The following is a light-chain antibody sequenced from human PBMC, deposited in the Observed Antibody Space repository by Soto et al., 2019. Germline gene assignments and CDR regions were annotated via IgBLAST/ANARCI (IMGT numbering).Light chain of an antibody. CDR3: QAYDYSLTASV. CDR1: SSNLGAGYD. Sequence: QLVLTQPPSVSGAPGQRVTLSCTGNSSNLGAGYDVHWYQQLPGAAPKLVIFGNRNRPSGVPERFSGSKSDTSASLAITGLQAEDEADYYCQAYDYSLTASVFGGGTQLTVL. J-gene: IGLJ3*02. V-gene: IGLV1-40*01. CDR2: GNR.